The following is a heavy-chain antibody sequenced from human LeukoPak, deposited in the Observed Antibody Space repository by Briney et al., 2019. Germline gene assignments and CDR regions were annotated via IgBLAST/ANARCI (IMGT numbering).Heavy chain of an antibody. D-gene: IGHD6-13*01. CDR3: ARDGDIIQAAGTEYFQH. CDR1: GYTFTSYD. Sequence: ASVKVSCKASGYTFTSYDINWVRQATGQGLEWMGGIIPIFGTANYAQKFQGRVTITADESTSTAYMELSSLRSEDTAVYYCARDGDIIQAAGTEYFQHWGQGTLVTVSS. J-gene: IGHJ1*01. V-gene: IGHV1-69*13. CDR2: IIPIFGTA.